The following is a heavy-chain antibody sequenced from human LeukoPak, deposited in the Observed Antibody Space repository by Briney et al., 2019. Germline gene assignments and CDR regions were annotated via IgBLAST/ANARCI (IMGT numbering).Heavy chain of an antibody. CDR3: VRRGLDGSYLDY. V-gene: IGHV2-5*01. D-gene: IGHD1-26*01. Sequence: SGPTLVHPTQPLTLTCTFSGFSLTSSGVGVGWIRQPPVKALEWLTLIYWNDEKHYSPSLRTRLTITKDTSHNQVVLTLTNVDPVDTATYYCVRRGLDGSYLDYWGQGTLVTVSS. CDR2: IYWNDEK. J-gene: IGHJ4*02. CDR1: GFSLTSSGVG.